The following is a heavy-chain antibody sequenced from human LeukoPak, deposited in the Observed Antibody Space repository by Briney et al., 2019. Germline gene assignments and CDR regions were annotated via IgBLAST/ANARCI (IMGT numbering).Heavy chain of an antibody. D-gene: IGHD1-26*01. CDR3: ARGYSGSYYCDY. Sequence: PGGSLRLSCAASGFTFSSYAMNWVRQAPGKGLEWVSSISSSSSYIYYADSVKGRFTISRDNAKNSLYLQMNSLRAEDTAVYYCARGYSGSYYCDYWGQGTLVTVSS. CDR2: ISSSSSYI. J-gene: IGHJ4*02. CDR1: GFTFSSYA. V-gene: IGHV3-21*01.